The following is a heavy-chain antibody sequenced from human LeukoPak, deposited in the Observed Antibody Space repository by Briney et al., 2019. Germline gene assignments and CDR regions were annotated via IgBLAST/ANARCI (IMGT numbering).Heavy chain of an antibody. CDR2: INPNSGGT. D-gene: IGHD4-23*01. V-gene: IGHV1-2*06. CDR1: GYTFTGYY. Sequence: GASVKVSCXASGYTFTGYYMHWVRQARGQGLEWMGRINPNSGGTNYAQKFQGRVTMTRDTSISTAYMELSRLRSDDTAVYYCARRSGNYGWFDPWGQGTLVTVSS. J-gene: IGHJ5*02. CDR3: ARRSGNYGWFDP.